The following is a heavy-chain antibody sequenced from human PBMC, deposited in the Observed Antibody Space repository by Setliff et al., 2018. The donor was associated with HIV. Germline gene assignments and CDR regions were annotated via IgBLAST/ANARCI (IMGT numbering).Heavy chain of an antibody. Sequence: GGSLRLSCAASGFIFSSYAMHWVRQAPGKGLEWVSYISSSSSTIYYADSVKGRFTISRDNAKNSLYLQMNSLRPEDTAVYYCARDCRVGWVFTYGMDVWGQGTLVTVSS. D-gene: IGHD6-13*01. J-gene: IGHJ6*02. V-gene: IGHV3-48*01. CDR2: ISSSSSTI. CDR3: ARDCRVGWVFTYGMDV. CDR1: GFIFSSYA.